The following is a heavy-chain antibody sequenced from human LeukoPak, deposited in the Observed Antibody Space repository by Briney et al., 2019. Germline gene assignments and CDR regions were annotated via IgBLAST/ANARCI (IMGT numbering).Heavy chain of an antibody. CDR2: FDPEDGET. J-gene: IGHJ4*02. Sequence: ASVKVSCKVSGYTLTELSMHWVRQAPGKGLEWMGGFDPEDGETIYAQKFQGRVTMTEDTSTDTVYMELSSLRSEDTAVYYCATDLHSSSWYYFDYWGQGTLVTVSS. D-gene: IGHD6-13*01. V-gene: IGHV1-24*01. CDR3: ATDLHSSSWYYFDY. CDR1: GYTLTELS.